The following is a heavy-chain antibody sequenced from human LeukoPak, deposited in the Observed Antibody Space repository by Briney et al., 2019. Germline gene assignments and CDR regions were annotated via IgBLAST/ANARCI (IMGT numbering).Heavy chain of an antibody. CDR3: ARTIAQYTNSWLYYYYGMDV. CDR2: ISGNGDDT. V-gene: IGHV3-23*01. J-gene: IGHJ6*02. Sequence: VGSLRLSCTVGGVTLRRYVKSGGRQTPKKGMEWVSSISGNGDDTYHADSVKGRFTVSRDNSKSTLYLQMNSLRAEDTAVFYCARTIAQYTNSWLYYYYGMDVWGQGTTVTVSS. CDR1: GVTLRRYV. D-gene: IGHD6-13*01.